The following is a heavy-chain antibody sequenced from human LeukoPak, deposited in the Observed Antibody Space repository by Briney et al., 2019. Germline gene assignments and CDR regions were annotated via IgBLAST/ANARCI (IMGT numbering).Heavy chain of an antibody. J-gene: IGHJ4*02. Sequence: GESLRLSCDAAGFAFGSSSMNWVRQAPGKGLEWVSYISSSSSTIYYADSVKGRFTISRDNAKNSLYLQMNSLRAEDTAVYYCARVGSSWGQGTLVTVSS. CDR3: ARVGSS. V-gene: IGHV3-48*04. D-gene: IGHD6-13*01. CDR2: ISSSSSTI. CDR1: GFAFGSSS.